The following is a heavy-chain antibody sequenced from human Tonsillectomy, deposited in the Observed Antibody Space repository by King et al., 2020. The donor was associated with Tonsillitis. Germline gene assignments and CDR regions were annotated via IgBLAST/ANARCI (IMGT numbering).Heavy chain of an antibody. CDR3: ARDGRWNYYGSGSYSPLWY. J-gene: IGHJ4*02. V-gene: IGHV3-7*04. CDR1: GFNFSTFW. CDR2: INEDGGER. D-gene: IGHD3-10*01. Sequence: VQLVESGGGLVQPGGSLRLSCIASGFNFSTFWMTWVRQAPGKGLEWVANINEDGGERYYVDSVKGGFTISRDNAVQSLFLHMSSLRADDTAVYYCARDGRWNYYGSGSYSPLWYWGQGTLVTVSS.